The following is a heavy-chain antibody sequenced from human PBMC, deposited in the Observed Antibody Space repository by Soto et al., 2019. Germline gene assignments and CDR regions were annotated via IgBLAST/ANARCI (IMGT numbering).Heavy chain of an antibody. V-gene: IGHV1-69*12. CDR3: ARVDRIPTTVTTHYYYGMDV. CDR2: IIPIFGTA. D-gene: IGHD4-4*01. CDR1: GGTFSSYA. Sequence: QVQLVQSGAEVKKPGSSVKVSCKASGGTFSSYAISWVRQAPGQGLEWMGGIIPIFGTANYAQKFQGRVTITADESXXTXYXXLSSLRSEDTAVYYCARVDRIPTTVTTHYYYGMDVWGQGTTVTVSS. J-gene: IGHJ6*02.